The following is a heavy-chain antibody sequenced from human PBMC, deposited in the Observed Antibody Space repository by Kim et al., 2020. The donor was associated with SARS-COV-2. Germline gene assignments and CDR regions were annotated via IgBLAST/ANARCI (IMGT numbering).Heavy chain of an antibody. CDR2: IYSGGST. V-gene: IGHV3-66*01. CDR3: ARDRAVLMVYAMAYYYYGMDV. CDR1: GFTVSSNY. Sequence: GGSLRLSCAASGFTVSSNYMSWVRQAPGKGLEWVSVIYSGGSTYYADSVKGRFTISRDNSKNTLYLQMNSLRAEDTAVYYCARDRAVLMVYAMAYYYYGMDVWGQGTTVTVSS. J-gene: IGHJ6*02. D-gene: IGHD2-8*01.